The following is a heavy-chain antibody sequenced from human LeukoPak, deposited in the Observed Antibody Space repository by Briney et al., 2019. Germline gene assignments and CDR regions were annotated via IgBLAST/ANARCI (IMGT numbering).Heavy chain of an antibody. D-gene: IGHD1-26*01. J-gene: IGHJ3*02. CDR1: GYTFTGYY. Sequence: ASVTVSCKASGYTFTGYYMHWVRQAPGQGLEWMGWINPNSGGTNYAQKFQGRVTMTRDTSISTAYMELSRLRSDDTAVYYCARTSSSWELLLYAFDIWGQGTMVTVSS. V-gene: IGHV1-2*02. CDR3: ARTSSSWELLLYAFDI. CDR2: INPNSGGT.